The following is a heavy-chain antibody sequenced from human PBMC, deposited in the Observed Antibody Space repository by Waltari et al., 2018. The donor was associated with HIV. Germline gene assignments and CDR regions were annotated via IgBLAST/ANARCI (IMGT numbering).Heavy chain of an antibody. J-gene: IGHJ4*02. Sequence: QVHLQQWGAGLLKPSETLSLTCAVYGGSISGYFWIWVRQPPGRGLEWIGEINDRGTANDNPSLKSRVSMSVNTSKNQFSLSLTSVTAADTALYYCARVEMASITYFDFWGQGTLVTVSS. CDR3: ARVEMASITYFDF. D-gene: IGHD5-12*01. CDR2: INDRGTA. CDR1: GGSISGYF. V-gene: IGHV4-34*02.